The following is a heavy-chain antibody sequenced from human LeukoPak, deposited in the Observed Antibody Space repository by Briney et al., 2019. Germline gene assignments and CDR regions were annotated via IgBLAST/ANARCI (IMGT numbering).Heavy chain of an antibody. CDR3: ARDGPEGSGSYLNY. CDR1: GFTFSSYN. J-gene: IGHJ4*02. V-gene: IGHV3-21*01. D-gene: IGHD1-26*01. Sequence: GGPLRLSCAASGFTFSSYNMNWVRQAPGKGLEWVSCITTSGTYIYYADSVKGRFTISRDNAKNSLYLQMNSLRAEDTAVYYCARDGPEGSGSYLNYWGQGTLVTVSS. CDR2: ITTSGTYI.